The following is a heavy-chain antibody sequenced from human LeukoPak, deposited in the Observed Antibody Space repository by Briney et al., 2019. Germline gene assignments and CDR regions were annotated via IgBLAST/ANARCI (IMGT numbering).Heavy chain of an antibody. CDR3: TVGGYRYGLDAFDI. CDR2: IYSGGST. D-gene: IGHD5-18*01. J-gene: IGHJ3*02. CDR1: GFTVSSNY. V-gene: IGHV3-53*01. Sequence: PGGSLRLSCAASGFTVSSNYMSWVRQAPGKGLEWVSIIYSGGSTYYADSLKGRFTISRDNSKNTLHLQINSLSPEDTAVYYCTVGGYRYGLDAFDIWGQGTMVTVSS.